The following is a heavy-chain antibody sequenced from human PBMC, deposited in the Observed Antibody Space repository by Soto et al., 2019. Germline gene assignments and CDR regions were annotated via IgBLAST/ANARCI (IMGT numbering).Heavy chain of an antibody. V-gene: IGHV4-59*08. CDR1: GGSISSYY. Sequence: SETLSLTCTVPGGSISSYYWSWIRQPPGKGLEWIGYIYYSGSTNYNPSLKSRVTISVDTSKNQFSLKLSSVTAADTAVYYCASSIAARPGIDYWGQGTLVTVSS. J-gene: IGHJ4*02. CDR3: ASSIAARPGIDY. D-gene: IGHD6-6*01. CDR2: IYYSGST.